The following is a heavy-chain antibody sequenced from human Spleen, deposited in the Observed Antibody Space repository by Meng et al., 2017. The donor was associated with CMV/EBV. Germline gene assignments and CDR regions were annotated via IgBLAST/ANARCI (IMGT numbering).Heavy chain of an antibody. V-gene: IGHV1-2*02. J-gene: IGHJ4*02. CDR3: ARRYCTSVNCFFVDRFDH. CDR2: ITPDSGGT. D-gene: IGHD2-8*02. Sequence: ASVKVSCKASGYTFTGYYMHWVRQAPGQGLEWMGWITPDSGGTNYAQKFQGRVTMTKNTSITTAYMELHSLRSDDTAIYYCARRYCTSVNCFFVDRFDHWGQGSLVTVSS. CDR1: GYTFTGYY.